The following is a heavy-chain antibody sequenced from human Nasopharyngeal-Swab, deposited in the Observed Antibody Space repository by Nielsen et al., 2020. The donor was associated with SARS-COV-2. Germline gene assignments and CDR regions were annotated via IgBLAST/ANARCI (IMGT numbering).Heavy chain of an antibody. CDR3: TRERGYSYGYSDY. D-gene: IGHD5-18*01. CDR2: ISSSGSYI. V-gene: IGHV3-21*01. Sequence: GESLKISCAASGLTFSGYSMNWARQAPGEGLEWVSSISSSGSYIFYADSVKGRFTISRDNSKNSLYLQMNSLRAEDTALYYCTRERGYSYGYSDYWGQGTLVTVSS. CDR1: GLTFSGYS. J-gene: IGHJ4*02.